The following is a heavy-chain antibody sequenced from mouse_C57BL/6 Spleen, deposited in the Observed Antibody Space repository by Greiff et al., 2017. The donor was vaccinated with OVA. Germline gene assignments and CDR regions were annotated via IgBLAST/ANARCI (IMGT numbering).Heavy chain of an antibody. CDR1: GYAFSSSW. Sequence: QVQLQQSGPELVKPGASVKISCKASGYAFSSSWMNWVKQRPGKGLEWIGRIYPGDGDTNYNGKFKGKATLTADKSSSTAYMQLSSLASEDSAVYFCAPLLLRSLVWGTGTTVTVSS. V-gene: IGHV1-82*01. D-gene: IGHD1-1*01. CDR3: APLLLRSLV. CDR2: IYPGDGDT. J-gene: IGHJ1*03.